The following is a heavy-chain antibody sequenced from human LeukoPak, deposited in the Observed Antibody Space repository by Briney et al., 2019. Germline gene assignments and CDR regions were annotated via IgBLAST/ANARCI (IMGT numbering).Heavy chain of an antibody. V-gene: IGHV1-69*13. Sequence: ASVKVSCRVSGGPFSRYAISWVRQAPGQGLEWMGGILPSFGTANYAQKFQVRVTITADESTGTAYMELSSLRSEDTAVYYCARVFRGLLGESYYYFDSWGQGTLVAVSS. CDR2: ILPSFGTA. CDR3: ARVFRGLLGESYYYFDS. J-gene: IGHJ4*02. D-gene: IGHD3-10*01. CDR1: GGPFSRYA.